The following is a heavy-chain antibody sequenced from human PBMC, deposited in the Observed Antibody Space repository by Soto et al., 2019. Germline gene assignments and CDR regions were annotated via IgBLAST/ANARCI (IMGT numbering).Heavy chain of an antibody. CDR1: GGSISSYY. CDR3: ARDRRYNWNYRRFDP. D-gene: IGHD1-7*01. J-gene: IGHJ5*02. Sequence: SETLSLTCTVSGGSISSYYWSWIRQPPGKGLEWIGYIYYSGSTNYNPSLKSRVTISVDTSKNQFSLKLSSVTAADTAVYYCARDRRYNWNYRRFDPWGQRTLVTV. CDR2: IYYSGST. V-gene: IGHV4-59*01.